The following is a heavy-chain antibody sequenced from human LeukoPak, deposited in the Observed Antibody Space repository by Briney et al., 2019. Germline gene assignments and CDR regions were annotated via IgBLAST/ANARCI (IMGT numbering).Heavy chain of an antibody. V-gene: IGHV3-7*01. CDR3: ARDGGPEYSSSWYLY. CDR2: INQDGSAK. J-gene: IGHJ4*02. Sequence: GGSLRLSCAASGFSFSTYWMSWVRQAPGTGLEWVANINQDGSAKYSVGSMKGRFTISRDNAKNSLYLQMNSLRAEDTAVYYCARDGGPEYSSSWYLYWGQGTLVTVSS. CDR1: GFSFSTYW. D-gene: IGHD6-13*01.